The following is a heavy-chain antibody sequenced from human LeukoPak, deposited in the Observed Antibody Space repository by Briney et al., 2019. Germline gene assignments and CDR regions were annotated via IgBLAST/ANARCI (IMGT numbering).Heavy chain of an antibody. Sequence: GGSLRLSCAASGFTFRNYWMSWVRQVPGTGLEWVVNIKQDGSDRNYVTSVRGRFTISRDNAESSLYLQMNSLRAEDTAVYYCVRNLAVAGTCFDSWGQGTLVTVSS. CDR2: IKQDGSDR. CDR3: VRNLAVAGTCFDS. CDR1: GFTFRNYW. V-gene: IGHV3-7*03. J-gene: IGHJ4*02. D-gene: IGHD6-19*01.